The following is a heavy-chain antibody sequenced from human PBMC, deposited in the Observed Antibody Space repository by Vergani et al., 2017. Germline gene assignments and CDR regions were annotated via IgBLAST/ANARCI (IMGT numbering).Heavy chain of an antibody. CDR1: GFTFDDYA. V-gene: IGHV3-9*01. CDR3: AKADTHAFDI. D-gene: IGHD2-2*02. Sequence: EVQLLESGGGLVQPGRSLRLSCAASGFTFDDYAMHWVRQAPGKGLEWVSGISWNSGSIGYADSVKGRFTISRDNAKNSLYLQMNSLRAEDTALYYCAKADTHAFDIWGQGTMVTVSS. J-gene: IGHJ3*02. CDR2: ISWNSGSI.